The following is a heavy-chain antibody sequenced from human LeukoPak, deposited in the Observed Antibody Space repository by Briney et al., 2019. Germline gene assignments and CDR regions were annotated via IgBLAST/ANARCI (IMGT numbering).Heavy chain of an antibody. Sequence: PGGSLRLSCAASGFTFSAYAMSWVRRAPGKGLEWVSVISDSGDSTYYADSVKGRFTISGDSSKNTLYLQMNSLRAEDTAVYYCARLKIDGTHFDYWGQGTLVTVSS. J-gene: IGHJ4*02. CDR2: ISDSGDST. V-gene: IGHV3-23*01. CDR3: ARLKIDGTHFDY. CDR1: GFTFSAYA. D-gene: IGHD3-9*01.